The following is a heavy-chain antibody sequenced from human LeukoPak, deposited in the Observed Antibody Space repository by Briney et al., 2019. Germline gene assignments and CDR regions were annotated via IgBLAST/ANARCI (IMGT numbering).Heavy chain of an antibody. CDR3: ETHPSGPCRNGVCTNN. CDR1: KFAFSNFW. J-gene: IGHJ4*02. D-gene: IGHD2-8*01. Sequence: PGGSMRLSCVASKFAFSNFWMTWFRQAPGKGLEWVANINQDGSQKYYVDSVKGRFTISRDNAKNTLSLQMNSLRPEDTAVSWCETHPSGPCRNGVCTNNWGQGNLVTVSS. CDR2: INQDGSQK. V-gene: IGHV3-7*01.